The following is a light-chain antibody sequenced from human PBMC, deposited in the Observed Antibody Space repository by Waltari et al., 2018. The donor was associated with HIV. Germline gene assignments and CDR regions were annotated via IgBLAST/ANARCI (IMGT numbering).Light chain of an antibody. J-gene: IGLJ1*01. V-gene: IGLV2-14*01. CDR2: EVS. CDR3: SSYASSSTPYV. Sequence: QSALTQPASVSGSPGQSITIPCTGTSSDVGGYNFVSWYQQHPGKAPKLMIYEVSNRPSGGSNRFSGSKSGNTASLTISGLQAEDEADYYCSSYASSSTPYVFGTGTKVTVL. CDR1: SSDVGGYNF.